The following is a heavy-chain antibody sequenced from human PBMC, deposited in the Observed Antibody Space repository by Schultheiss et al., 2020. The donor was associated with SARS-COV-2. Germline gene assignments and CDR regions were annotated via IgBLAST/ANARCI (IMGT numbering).Heavy chain of an antibody. V-gene: IGHV5-51*01. CDR2: IYPGDSDT. CDR1: GYSFTSYW. D-gene: IGHD6-13*01. J-gene: IGHJ4*02. Sequence: GGSLRLSCKGSGYSFTSYWIGWVRQMPGKGLEWMGIIYPGDSDTRYSPSFQGQVTISADKSISTAYLQWSSLKASDTAMYYCARHRGRYSSPDLDYWGQGTLVTVSS. CDR3: ARHRGRYSSPDLDY.